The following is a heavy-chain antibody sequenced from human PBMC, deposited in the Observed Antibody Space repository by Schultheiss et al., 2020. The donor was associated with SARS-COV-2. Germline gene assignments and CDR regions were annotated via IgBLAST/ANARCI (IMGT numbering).Heavy chain of an antibody. V-gene: IGHV3-30-3*01. J-gene: IGHJ6*02. Sequence: GGSLRLSCAASGFTFSSYAMHWVRQAPGKGLEWVAVISYDGSNKYYADSVKGRFTISRDNAKNSLYLQMNSLRAEDTAVYYCARARIITIRHPNGMDVWGQGTTVTVSS. CDR2: ISYDGSNK. CDR1: GFTFSSYA. D-gene: IGHD3-9*01. CDR3: ARARIITIRHPNGMDV.